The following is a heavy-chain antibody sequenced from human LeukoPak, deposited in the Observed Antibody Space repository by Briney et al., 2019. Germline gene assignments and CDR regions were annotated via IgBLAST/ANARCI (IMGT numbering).Heavy chain of an antibody. CDR1: GYTFTSYY. CDR2: INPSGGST. V-gene: IGHV1-46*01. D-gene: IGHD3-10*01. J-gene: IGHJ6*02. Sequence: ASVKVSCKASGYTFTSYYMHWVRQAPGQGLEWMGIINPSGGSTSYAQKFQGRVTMTRDTSTSTAYMELSSLRSEDTAVYYCARDSPFFTMVKGGMDVWGQGTTVTVSS. CDR3: ARDSPFFTMVKGGMDV.